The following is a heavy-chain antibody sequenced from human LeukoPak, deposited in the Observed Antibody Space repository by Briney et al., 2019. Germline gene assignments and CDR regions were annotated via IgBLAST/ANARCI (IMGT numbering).Heavy chain of an antibody. CDR3: ARDEPDYGGNSEATGIDY. V-gene: IGHV3-48*01. J-gene: IGHJ4*02. CDR2: ISSSSSTI. Sequence: GGSLRLSCAASGLTFSSYSMNWVRQAPGKGLEWVSYISSSSSTIYCADSVKGRFTISRDNAKNSLYLQMNSLRAEDTAVYYCARDEPDYGGNSEATGIDYWGQGTLVTVSS. CDR1: GLTFSSYS. D-gene: IGHD4-23*01.